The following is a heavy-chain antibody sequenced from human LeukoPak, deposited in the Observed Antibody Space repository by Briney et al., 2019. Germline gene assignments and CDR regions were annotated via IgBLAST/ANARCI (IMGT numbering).Heavy chain of an antibody. D-gene: IGHD6-6*01. J-gene: IGHJ3*02. Sequence: GGSLRLSCAASGFTFFNYAMSWVRQSPGKGLEWVSIISGSGGNTNYADSVKGRFTVSRDNSKNTLYLQMNSLRAEDTAVYYCATSPLIAAPPGGNAFDIWGQGTMVTVSS. CDR2: ISGSGGNT. CDR3: ATSPLIAAPPGGNAFDI. CDR1: GFTFFNYA. V-gene: IGHV3-23*01.